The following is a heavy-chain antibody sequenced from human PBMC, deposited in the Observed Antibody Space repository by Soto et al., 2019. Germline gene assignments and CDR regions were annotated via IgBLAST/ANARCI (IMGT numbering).Heavy chain of an antibody. D-gene: IGHD3-10*01. Sequence: SVKVSCKASGGTFRSYAISWVRQAPGQGLEWMGGIIPIFDTTNYAQKFQGRVTITADESTNTAYMELRSLRSDDTAVYYCARGVGSGSYYNQYNWFDPWGQGTLVTVSS. CDR1: GGTFRSYA. V-gene: IGHV1-69*13. J-gene: IGHJ5*02. CDR3: ARGVGSGSYYNQYNWFDP. CDR2: IIPIFDTT.